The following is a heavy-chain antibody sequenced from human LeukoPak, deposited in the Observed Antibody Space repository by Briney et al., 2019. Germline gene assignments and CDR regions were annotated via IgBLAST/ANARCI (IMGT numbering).Heavy chain of an antibody. Sequence: PGGSLRLSCVASGILVSSNYMSWVRQAPGKGLEWVSFIDSTGSTYYADSVKGRFTISRHNSKNTLYLQMNSLRAEDTAVYYCARAPSSSWYFDYWGQGTLVTVSS. J-gene: IGHJ4*02. CDR1: GILVSSNY. CDR3: ARAPSSSWYFDY. CDR2: IDSTGST. V-gene: IGHV3-53*04. D-gene: IGHD6-13*01.